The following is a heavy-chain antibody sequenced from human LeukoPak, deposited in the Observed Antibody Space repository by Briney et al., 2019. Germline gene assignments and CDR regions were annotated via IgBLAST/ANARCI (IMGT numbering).Heavy chain of an antibody. CDR3: GREKSGGLSGSLGVLFATYYTYYYMDA. CDR2: INPSDGAT. CDR1: GYSFTIYN. D-gene: IGHD3-16*01. J-gene: IGHJ6*03. Sequence: ASVKVSCKASGYSFTIYNIHWVRQAPGQGLEWMGMINPSDGATTYAQRFQGRLTMTRDMSTTTVYMDLRSLRSEDTAVYFCGREKSGGLSGSLGVLFATYYTYYYMDAWGRGTMVTVSS. V-gene: IGHV1-46*01.